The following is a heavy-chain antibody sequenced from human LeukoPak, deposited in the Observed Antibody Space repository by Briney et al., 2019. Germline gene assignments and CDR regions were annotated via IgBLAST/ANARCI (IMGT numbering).Heavy chain of an antibody. CDR2: IYSGGST. D-gene: IGHD3-10*01. CDR3: AKALGGSGSNFDY. Sequence: PGGSLRLSCAASGFTVSSNYMSWVRQAPGKGLEWVSVIYSGGSTYYADSVKGRFTISRDNSKNTLYLQMNSLRAEDTAVYYCAKALGGSGSNFDYWGQGTLVTVSS. V-gene: IGHV3-53*01. CDR1: GFTVSSNY. J-gene: IGHJ4*02.